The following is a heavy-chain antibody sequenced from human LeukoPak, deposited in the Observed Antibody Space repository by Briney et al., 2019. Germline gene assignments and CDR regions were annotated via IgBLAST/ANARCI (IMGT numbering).Heavy chain of an antibody. D-gene: IGHD6-13*01. CDR3: ARRKYQAAADF. CDR1: GGSISSSSHY. Sequence: KTSETLSLTCTVSGGSISSSSHYWGWIRQPPGKGLEWIGNIYYSGNTYYNPSLKSRVTMSVDTSKNQFSLKLSSATAADTAVYYCARRKYQAAADFWGQGTLVTVSS. V-gene: IGHV4-39*01. CDR2: IYYSGNT. J-gene: IGHJ4*02.